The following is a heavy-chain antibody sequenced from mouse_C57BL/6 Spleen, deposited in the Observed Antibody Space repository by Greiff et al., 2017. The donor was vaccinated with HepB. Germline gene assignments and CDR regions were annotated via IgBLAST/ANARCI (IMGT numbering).Heavy chain of an antibody. CDR3: ASIYYDYDGDYYAMDY. CDR1: GFSLTSYG. CDR2: IWSGGST. Sequence: VQLVESGPGLVQPSQSLSITCTVSGFSLTSYGVHWVRQSPGKGLEWLGVIWSGGSTDYNAAFISRLSISKDNSKSQVFFKMNSLQADDTAIYYCASIYYDYDGDYYAMDYWGQGTSVTVSS. D-gene: IGHD2-4*01. V-gene: IGHV2-2*01. J-gene: IGHJ4*01.